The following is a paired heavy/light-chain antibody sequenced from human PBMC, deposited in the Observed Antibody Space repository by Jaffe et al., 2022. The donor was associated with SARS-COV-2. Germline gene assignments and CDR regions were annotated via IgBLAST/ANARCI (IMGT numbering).Light chain of an antibody. CDR2: DAS. J-gene: IGKJ2*01. CDR1: QSISSY. V-gene: IGKV1-39*01. CDR3: QQSYRAPRT. Sequence: DIQMTQSPSSLSPSVGDRVTITCRASQSISSYLNWYQQKPGKAPHLLIYDASSLQSGVPSRFSGSGSGTDFSLTISSLQPEDFATYYCQQSYRAPRTFGQGTKLQIK.
Heavy chain of an antibody. CDR1: GGSISSYY. D-gene: IGHD4-4*01. CDR2: VVYSGNT. Sequence: QVQLQESGPGLVKPSETLSLTCTVSGGSISSYYWSWIRQPPGKGLEWIGYVVYSGNTNYNPSLKSRVTISIDTSKNQFSLKLSSVTAADTAVYYCARDVYIDYYYYMDVWGKGTTVTVSS. CDR3: ARDVYIDYYYYMDV. V-gene: IGHV4-59*12. J-gene: IGHJ6*03.